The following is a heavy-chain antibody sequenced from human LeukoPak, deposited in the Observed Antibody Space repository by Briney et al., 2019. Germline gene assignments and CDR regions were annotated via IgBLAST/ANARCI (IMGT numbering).Heavy chain of an antibody. CDR3: ARPRIVGAPGYFQH. D-gene: IGHD1-26*01. Sequence: SETLSLTCTVSGGSISSYYWSWIRQPPGKGLEWIGYIYYSGSTNYSPSLKSRVTISVDTSKNQFSLKLSSVTAADTAVYYCARPRIVGAPGYFQHWGQGTLVTVSS. CDR1: GGSISSYY. J-gene: IGHJ1*01. V-gene: IGHV4-59*08. CDR2: IYYSGST.